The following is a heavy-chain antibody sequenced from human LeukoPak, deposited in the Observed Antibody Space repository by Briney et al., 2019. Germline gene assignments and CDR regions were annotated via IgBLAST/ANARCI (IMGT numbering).Heavy chain of an antibody. CDR2: ISAYNGNT. J-gene: IGHJ5*02. CDR1: GYTFTSYG. V-gene: IGHV1-18*01. CDR3: AREVQAAAGTSGWFDP. D-gene: IGHD6-13*01. Sequence: ASVKVSCKASGYTFTSYGISWVRQAPGQGLEWMGWISAYNGNTNYAQKLQGRVTMTTDTSTSTAYMELRSLRSDDTAVYYCAREVQAAAGTSGWFDPWGQGTLVTVSS.